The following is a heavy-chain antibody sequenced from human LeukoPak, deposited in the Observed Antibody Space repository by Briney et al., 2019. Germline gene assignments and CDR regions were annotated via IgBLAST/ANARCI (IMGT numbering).Heavy chain of an antibody. CDR3: ARGYCSGGSCYSVENWFDP. Sequence: GASVKVSCKASGYTFTGYYMHWVRQAPGQGLEWMGRINPNSGGTNYAQKFQGRVTMTRDTSISTAYMELSRLRSDDTVVYYCARGYCSGGSCYSVENWFDPWGQGTLVTVSS. V-gene: IGHV1-2*05. CDR2: INPNSGGT. J-gene: IGHJ5*02. CDR1: GYTFTGYY. D-gene: IGHD2-15*01.